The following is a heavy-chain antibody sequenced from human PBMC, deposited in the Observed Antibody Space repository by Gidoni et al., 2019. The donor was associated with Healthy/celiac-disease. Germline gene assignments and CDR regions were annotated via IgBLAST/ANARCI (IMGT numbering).Heavy chain of an antibody. D-gene: IGHD3-16*02. J-gene: IGHJ4*02. V-gene: IGHV4-38-2*02. CDR2: IYHSGST. Sequence: QVQLQESGPGLVKPSETLSLTCTVSGYSISSGYYWGWIRQPPGKGLEWIGSIYHSGSTYYNPSLKSRVTISVDTSKNQFSLKLSSVTAADTAVYYCARTDRRGYRLDYWGQGTLVTVSS. CDR3: ARTDRRGYRLDY. CDR1: GYSISSGYY.